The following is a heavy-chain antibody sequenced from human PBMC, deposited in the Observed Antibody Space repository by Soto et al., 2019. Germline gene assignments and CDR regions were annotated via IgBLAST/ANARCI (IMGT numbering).Heavy chain of an antibody. Sequence: EVQLVESGGGLVQPGRSLRLSCAASGFTFDDYAMHWVRQAPGKGLEWVSGISWNSGSIGYADSVKGRFTISRGNAKNSRYLQMNSLRAEDTALYYCAKDLHLVATIGHDAFDIWGQGTMVTVSS. J-gene: IGHJ3*02. V-gene: IGHV3-9*01. CDR2: ISWNSGSI. CDR3: AKDLHLVATIGHDAFDI. D-gene: IGHD5-12*01. CDR1: GFTFDDYA.